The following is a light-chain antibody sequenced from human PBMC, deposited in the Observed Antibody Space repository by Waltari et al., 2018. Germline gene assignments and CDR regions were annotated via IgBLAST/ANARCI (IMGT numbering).Light chain of an antibody. V-gene: IGLV3-25*03. CDR3: QSSDSSGAFFV. CDR1: DFSQQY. Sequence: SYELTQPPSVSVSPGQTAKITCSGDDFSQQYTTWYHQKPGRAPFLLIYKDTERPSGIPERFSGSSSVTTVTLTISGVQAEDEADYFCQSSDSSGAFFVFGGGTRLTVL. J-gene: IGLJ2*01. CDR2: KDT.